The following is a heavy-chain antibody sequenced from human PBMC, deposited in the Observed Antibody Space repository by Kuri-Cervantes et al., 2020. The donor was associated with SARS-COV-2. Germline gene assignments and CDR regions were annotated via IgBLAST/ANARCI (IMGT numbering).Heavy chain of an antibody. V-gene: IGHV3-30*03. CDR2: ISYDGSNK. D-gene: IGHD3-22*01. CDR3: ARVSGYDSSGYRRGDAFDI. CDR1: GFTFSSYG. J-gene: IGHJ3*02. Sequence: GESLKISCAASGFTFSSYGMHWVRQAPGKGLEWVAVISYDGSNKYYADSVKGRFTISRDNSKNTLYLQMNSLRAEDTAVYYCARVSGYDSSGYRRGDAFDIWGQGTMVTVSS.